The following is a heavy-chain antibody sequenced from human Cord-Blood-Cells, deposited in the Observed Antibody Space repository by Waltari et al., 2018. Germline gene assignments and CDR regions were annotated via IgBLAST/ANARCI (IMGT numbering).Heavy chain of an antibody. V-gene: IGHV1-69*01. CDR3: ARSQYCSSTSCYTEIVY. D-gene: IGHD2-2*02. CDR1: GGNFNSSA. Sequence: QVQLVQSGAEVKKPGSSVKVPCKASGGNFNSSAIRWVRMAPGQGLEWRGGIIPIFGTANYAQKFQGRVTITADESTSTAYMELSSLRSEDTAVYYCARSQYCSSTSCYTEIVYWGQGTLVTVSS. CDR2: IIPIFGTA. J-gene: IGHJ4*02.